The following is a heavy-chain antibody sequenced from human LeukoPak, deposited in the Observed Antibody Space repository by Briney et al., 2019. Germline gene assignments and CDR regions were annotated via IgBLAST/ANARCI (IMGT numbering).Heavy chain of an antibody. V-gene: IGHV4-34*01. CDR2: IDHSGST. CDR3: ARSLGYSYISARPKPFDY. CDR1: GGSFSGYY. D-gene: IGHD5-18*01. J-gene: IGHJ4*02. Sequence: SETLSLTCAVYGGSFSGYYWSWVRQPPGKGLEWIGEIDHSGSTNYNPSHKSRVTISVDTSKNQFSLKLSSVTAADTAVYYCARSLGYSYISARPKPFDYWGQGTLVTVSS.